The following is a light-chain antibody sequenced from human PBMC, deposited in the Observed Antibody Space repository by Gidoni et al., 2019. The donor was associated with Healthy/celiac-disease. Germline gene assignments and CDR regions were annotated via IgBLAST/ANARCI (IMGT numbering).Light chain of an antibody. CDR2: GAS. J-gene: IGKJ4*01. CDR1: QSVSSSY. Sequence: IVLTQSPGTLSLSPGERATLSCRASQSVSSSYLAWYQQKPGQAPRLLIYGASSRATGIPDRFSGSGSGTDFTLNISRLEPEDFAVYYCQQYGSSPLVTFGGGTKVEIK. V-gene: IGKV3-20*01. CDR3: QQYGSSPLVT.